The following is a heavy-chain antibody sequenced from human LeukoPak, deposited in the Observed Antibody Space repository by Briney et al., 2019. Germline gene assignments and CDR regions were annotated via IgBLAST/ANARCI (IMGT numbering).Heavy chain of an antibody. J-gene: IGHJ6*02. Sequence: SLRLSCAASGFTFDDYAMHWVRQAPGKGLEWVSGISWNSGSIGYADSVKGRFTISRDNAKNSLYLQMNSLRAEDTALYYCAKAIPTPSGSWSFPYYYYYGMDVWGQGTTVTVSS. CDR1: GFTFDDYA. V-gene: IGHV3-9*01. CDR2: ISWNSGSI. CDR3: AKAIPTPSGSWSFPYYYYYGMDV. D-gene: IGHD1-26*01.